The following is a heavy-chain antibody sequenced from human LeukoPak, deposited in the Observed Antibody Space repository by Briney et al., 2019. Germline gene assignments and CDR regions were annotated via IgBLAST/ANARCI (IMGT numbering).Heavy chain of an antibody. Sequence: GGSLRLSCVASGFAFETYTMNWVRQAPGKGLEWGSFISSTSSDINYADSVRDRFTISRDNAKNSLFLQMDSLRVEDTAVYYCAKGLFSGYDKYLDSWGQGTLVTVSS. CDR1: GFAFETYT. CDR2: ISSTSSDI. J-gene: IGHJ4*02. CDR3: AKGLFSGYDKYLDS. D-gene: IGHD5-12*01. V-gene: IGHV3-21*04.